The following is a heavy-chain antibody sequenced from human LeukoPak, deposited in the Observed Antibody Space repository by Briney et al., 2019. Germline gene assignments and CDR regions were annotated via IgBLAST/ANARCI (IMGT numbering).Heavy chain of an antibody. J-gene: IGHJ4*02. D-gene: IGHD5-18*01. CDR1: GGSISSYY. Sequence: TPSETLSLTCTVSGGSISSYYWSWIRQPAGKGLEWIGRIYTSGSTNYNPSLKSRVTMSVDTSKNQFSLKLSSVTAADTAVYYCAGARYSYGKPYYFDYWGQGTLVTVSS. CDR3: AGARYSYGKPYYFDY. V-gene: IGHV4-4*07. CDR2: IYTSGST.